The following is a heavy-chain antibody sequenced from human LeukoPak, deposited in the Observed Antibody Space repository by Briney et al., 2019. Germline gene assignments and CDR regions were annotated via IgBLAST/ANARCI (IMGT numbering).Heavy chain of an antibody. V-gene: IGHV4-59*01. D-gene: IGHD6-19*01. CDR1: GGSISSEY. CDR3: ARATDSGWYGFDY. CDR2: MYYSGST. Sequence: SGTLCLTCTVSGGSISSEYWSWIRQPPGKGLDWIGYMYYSGSTNYNPSLKSRVTISVDASKNQFSLKLSSVTAADTAVYYCARATDSGWYGFDYWGQGTLVTVSS. J-gene: IGHJ4*02.